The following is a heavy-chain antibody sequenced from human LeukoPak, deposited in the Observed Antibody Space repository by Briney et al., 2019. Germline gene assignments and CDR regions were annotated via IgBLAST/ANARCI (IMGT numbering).Heavy chain of an antibody. CDR3: ARDPPGSYYYDSSGYYYFDY. V-gene: IGHV4-38-2*02. J-gene: IGHJ4*02. CDR1: GYSISSGYY. Sequence: SETLSLTCTVSGYSISSGYYWGWIRQPPGKGLEWIGSIYHSGSTYYNPSLKSRVTISVDTSKNQFSLKLSSVTAADTAVYYCARDPPGSYYYDSSGYYYFDYWGQGTLVTASS. CDR2: IYHSGST. D-gene: IGHD3-22*01.